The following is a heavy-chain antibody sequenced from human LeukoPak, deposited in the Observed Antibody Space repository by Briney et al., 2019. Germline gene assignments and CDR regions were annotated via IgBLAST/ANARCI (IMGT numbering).Heavy chain of an antibody. Sequence: GGSLRLSCAASGFTFNTYAMSWVRQAPGKGLEWVSTISGSGGSTFYADSVKGRFTISRDNTKNTLYLQMNSLRAEDTAVYYCARDPGEGDYWGQGSLVTVSS. CDR1: GFTFNTYA. J-gene: IGHJ4*02. CDR2: ISGSGGST. CDR3: ARDPGEGDY. V-gene: IGHV3-23*01.